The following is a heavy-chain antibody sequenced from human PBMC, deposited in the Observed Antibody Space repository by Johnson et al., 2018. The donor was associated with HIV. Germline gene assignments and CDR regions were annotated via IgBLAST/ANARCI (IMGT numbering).Heavy chain of an antibody. V-gene: IGHV3-7*05. CDR1: GFTFSSYW. Sequence: QLLESGGGLVQPGGSLRLSCAASGFTFSSYWMSWVRQAPGKGLEWVANIKQDGSEKYYVDSVKGRFTISRDNAKNSLYLQMNSLRAEDTAVYYCARIVGAWKNDAFDIWGQGTMVTVSS. D-gene: IGHD1-26*01. CDR3: ARIVGAWKNDAFDI. CDR2: IKQDGSEK. J-gene: IGHJ3*02.